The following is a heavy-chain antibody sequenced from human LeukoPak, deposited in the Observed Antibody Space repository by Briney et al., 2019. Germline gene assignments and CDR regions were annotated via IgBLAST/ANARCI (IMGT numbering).Heavy chain of an antibody. CDR1: EFTFSNYV. V-gene: IGHV3-23*01. CDR2: IRQSGDIT. D-gene: IGHD3-10*01. Sequence: AGGSLRLSCAASEFTFSNYVMNWVRQAPGEGLEWVSSIRQSGDITYYADSVKGRFTLSRDNSKNTLSLQMNSLSREDTAIYYCVRRGGSDGWGAFDIWGQGTVVTVSS. CDR3: VRRGGSDGWGAFDI. J-gene: IGHJ3*02.